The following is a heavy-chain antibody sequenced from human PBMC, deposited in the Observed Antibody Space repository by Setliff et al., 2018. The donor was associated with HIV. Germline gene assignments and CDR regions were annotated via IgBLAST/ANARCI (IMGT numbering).Heavy chain of an antibody. CDR3: ARGATLLPGYGDRWEYFYMDV. D-gene: IGHD1-26*01. V-gene: IGHV4-34*01. CDR1: GGSFSEYY. Sequence: SETLSLTCAVYGGSFSEYYWSWIRQSPGKGLEWIGEINHSGSTHYNPPLKSRATMSVDTSKNQFSLRLNSVTAADTAVYYCARGATLLPGYGDRWEYFYMDVWGKGTTVTVS. J-gene: IGHJ6*03. CDR2: INHSGST.